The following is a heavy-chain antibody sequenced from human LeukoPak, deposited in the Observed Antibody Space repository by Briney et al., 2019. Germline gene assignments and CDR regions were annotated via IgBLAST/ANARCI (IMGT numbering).Heavy chain of an antibody. D-gene: IGHD3-10*01. V-gene: IGHV3-53*01. CDR3: ARGPMVRGYYFDY. CDR1: EFSVSTNY. J-gene: IGHJ4*02. Sequence: GGSLRLSCAASEFSVSTNYMTWVRQAPGKGLEWVSNIYSGGGAYYADSVKGRFTISRDNSKNTLYLEMNSLRAEDTAVYYCARGPMVRGYYFDYWGQGTLVTVSS. CDR2: IYSGGGA.